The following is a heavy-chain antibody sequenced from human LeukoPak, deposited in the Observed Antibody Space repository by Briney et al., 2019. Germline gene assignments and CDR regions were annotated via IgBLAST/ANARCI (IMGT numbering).Heavy chain of an antibody. J-gene: IGHJ6*02. CDR1: GGSISSGGYY. CDR3: ARDRDPNSSGWYGLDYGMDV. CDR2: VHYSGST. D-gene: IGHD6-19*01. Sequence: SETLSLTCTVSGGSISSGGYYWSWIRQHPGKGPEWIGYVHYSGSTYYNPSLKSRLTISVDTSKNQFSLKLSSVTAADTAVYYCARDRDPNSSGWYGLDYGMDVWGQGTTVTVSS. V-gene: IGHV4-31*03.